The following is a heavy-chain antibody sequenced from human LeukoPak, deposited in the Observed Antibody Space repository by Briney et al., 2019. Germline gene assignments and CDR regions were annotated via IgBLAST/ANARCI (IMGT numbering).Heavy chain of an antibody. CDR3: ARDQGAGGPRFDS. CDR1: GYTFITYY. J-gene: IGHJ4*02. V-gene: IGHV1-46*01. D-gene: IGHD3-16*01. CDR2: IDPSGGST. Sequence: ASVKVSCKASGYTFITYYIHWVRQVPGQGLEWMGIIDPSGGSTTYAQRFQGRVTLTRDTSTSTVYMDLSSLRSEDTAVYYCARDQGAGGPRFDSWGQGTLVTVSS.